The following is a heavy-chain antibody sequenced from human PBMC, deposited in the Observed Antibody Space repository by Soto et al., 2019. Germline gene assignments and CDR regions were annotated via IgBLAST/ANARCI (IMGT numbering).Heavy chain of an antibody. Sequence: SEILSLTSTVSDGYIVSGDYYWSWISQPPGKGLEWIGYIYYSGSTYYNPSLKSRVTISVDTSKNQFSLKLSSVTAADTAVYYCARGFSGGGYNYYYGMDVWGQGTTVTVSS. CDR2: IYYSGST. D-gene: IGHD3-3*01. CDR3: ARGFSGGGYNYYYGMDV. CDR1: DGYIVSGDYY. V-gene: IGHV4-30-4*01. J-gene: IGHJ6*02.